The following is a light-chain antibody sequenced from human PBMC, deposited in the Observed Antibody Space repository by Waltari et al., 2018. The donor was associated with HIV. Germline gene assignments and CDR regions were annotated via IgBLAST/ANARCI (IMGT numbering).Light chain of an antibody. V-gene: IGKV1-33*01. CDR1: QDISNC. J-gene: IGKJ3*01. CDR2: DAS. CDR3: QQYDNLPRRFT. Sequence: DIQMTQSPSSPSASVGDSVTITCQASQDISNCLNWYQQKPGEAPKLLIYDASNLEAGVPSTFRGSGSGTDFTLTISSLQPEDIATYYCQQYDNLPRRFTFGPGTKVEIK.